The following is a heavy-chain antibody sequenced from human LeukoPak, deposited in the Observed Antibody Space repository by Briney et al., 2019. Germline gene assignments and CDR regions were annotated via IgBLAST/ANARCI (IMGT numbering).Heavy chain of an antibody. V-gene: IGHV3-23*01. Sequence: GGSLRLSCAASGFTFSSYAMSWVRQAPGKGLEWVSAISGSGGSTYYADSVKGRFTISRDNSKNTQYLQMNSLRAEDTAVYYCARMGSGYDYYGLVNWFDPWGQGTLVTVSS. CDR3: ARMGSGYDYYGLVNWFDP. D-gene: IGHD5-12*01. CDR2: ISGSGGST. J-gene: IGHJ5*02. CDR1: GFTFSSYA.